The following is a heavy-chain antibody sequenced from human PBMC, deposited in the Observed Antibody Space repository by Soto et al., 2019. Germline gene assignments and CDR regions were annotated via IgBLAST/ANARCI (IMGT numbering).Heavy chain of an antibody. D-gene: IGHD5-12*01. Sequence: QVQLQESGPGLVKPSETLSLTCTVSGGSMSSYYWSWIRQSPGKGLEWIGYIYYSGSTNYNPSLKSRAAISLDTSKNQLSLMLSSVTAADTAVYYCARGEWLATIKPYFAYWGQGTLVTVSS. CDR1: GGSMSSYY. CDR3: ARGEWLATIKPYFAY. V-gene: IGHV4-59*01. J-gene: IGHJ4*02. CDR2: IYYSGST.